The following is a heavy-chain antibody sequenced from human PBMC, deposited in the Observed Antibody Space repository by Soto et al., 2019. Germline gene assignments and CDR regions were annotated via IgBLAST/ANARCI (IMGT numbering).Heavy chain of an antibody. CDR2: IHWDDDK. J-gene: IGHJ4*02. V-gene: IGHV2-5*02. CDR3: AHTHPSRFDY. Sequence: QITLKESGPTLVKPTQTLTLTCTFSGFSLSTSGVGVGWIRQPPGKALEWLVLIHWDDDKRYSPSLKSRRTIPKDTPKNQVVLTMTNMDPVDTATYYYAHTHPSRFDYWGQGTLVTVSS. CDR1: GFSLSTSGVG.